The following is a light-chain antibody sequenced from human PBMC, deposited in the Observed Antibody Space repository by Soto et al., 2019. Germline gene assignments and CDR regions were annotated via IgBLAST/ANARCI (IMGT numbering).Light chain of an antibody. CDR3: QQYGRSLPT. CDR2: EGS. J-gene: IGKJ1*01. V-gene: IGKV3-11*01. CDR1: QSVSSY. Sequence: PATLSFSPRKTTTLSFRASQSVSSYLAWYQQKAGQAPRLLIYEGSNRATGIPTRFSGSGSGTDFTLTISGLEPEDFAVYYCQQYGRSLPTFGQGTKVDIK.